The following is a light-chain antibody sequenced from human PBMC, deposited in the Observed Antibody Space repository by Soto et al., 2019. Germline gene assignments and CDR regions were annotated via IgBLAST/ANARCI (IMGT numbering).Light chain of an antibody. V-gene: IGKV3-20*01. CDR2: GAS. J-gene: IGKJ2*01. Sequence: EIVLTQSPGTLSLSPGERATLSCRASQSVNTNYLAWYQQKPGQAPRLLIHGASTRATGIPDRFSGSGSGTDFTLSISSLEPEDFAVYYCKQYGSSPYTFGQGTKLEIK. CDR3: KQYGSSPYT. CDR1: QSVNTNY.